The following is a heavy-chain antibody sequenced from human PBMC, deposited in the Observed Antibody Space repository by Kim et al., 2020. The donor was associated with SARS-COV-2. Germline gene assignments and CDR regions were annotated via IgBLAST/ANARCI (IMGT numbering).Heavy chain of an antibody. CDR3: VRALGGDSKWFIDY. J-gene: IGHJ4*02. CDR2: ISAYNGDT. D-gene: IGHD3-22*01. Sequence: ASVKVSCKASGYTFTDFGVTWVRQAPGQGLEWLGWISAYNGDTSYVQMFQDRVTMTTDISTSTAYMELRRLRSDDTAIFYCVRALGGDSKWFIDYWGQGTLVTVSS. CDR1: GYTFTDFG. V-gene: IGHV1-18*01.